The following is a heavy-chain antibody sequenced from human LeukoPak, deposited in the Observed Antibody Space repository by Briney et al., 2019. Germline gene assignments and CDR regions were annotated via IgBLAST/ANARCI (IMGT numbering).Heavy chain of an antibody. V-gene: IGHV4-39*01. CDR1: GGSISSSGYY. J-gene: IGHJ4*02. Sequence: SETLSLTCTVSGGSISSSGYYWGWIRQPPGKGLEWIGSISSGGSTHYIPSLKSRVTISVDTSKNLFSLKLSSVTAADTAVYYCARRSYDGSGYYYVDYWGQGTLVTVSP. CDR2: ISSGGST. D-gene: IGHD3-22*01. CDR3: ARRSYDGSGYYYVDY.